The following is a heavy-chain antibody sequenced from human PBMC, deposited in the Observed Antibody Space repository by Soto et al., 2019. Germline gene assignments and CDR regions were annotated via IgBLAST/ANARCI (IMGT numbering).Heavy chain of an antibody. CDR2: ISSSGSST. D-gene: IGHD1-26*01. CDR3: AKTRDGYYDTFDI. V-gene: IGHV3-23*01. CDR1: GFTFSSFA. J-gene: IGHJ3*02. Sequence: ESGGDLVQPGGSLRLSCAASGFTFSSFAMSWVRQAPGKGLEWVSTISSSGSSTYNADSVKGRFTISRENSKTTLFLQMNSLRVEDTALYYYAKTRDGYYDTFDIWGQGTMVTVSS.